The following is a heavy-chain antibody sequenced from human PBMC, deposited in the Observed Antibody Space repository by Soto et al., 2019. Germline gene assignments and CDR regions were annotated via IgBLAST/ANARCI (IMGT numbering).Heavy chain of an antibody. J-gene: IGHJ3*02. CDR1: GCTFTSYY. V-gene: IGHV1-46*03. CDR2: INPSGGST. Sequence: QVQLVQSGAEVKKPGASVKVSCKASGCTFTSYYMHWVRQAPGQGLEWMGIINPSGGSTSYAQKFQGRVTMTRDTSTSTVYMELSSLRSEDTAVYYCARSTVTEDAFDIWGQGTMVTVSS. CDR3: ARSTVTEDAFDI. D-gene: IGHD4-17*01.